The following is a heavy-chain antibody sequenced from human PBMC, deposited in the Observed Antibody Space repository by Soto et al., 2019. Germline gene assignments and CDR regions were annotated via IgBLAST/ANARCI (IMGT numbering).Heavy chain of an antibody. CDR1: GFTFSSYA. CDR3: ARGYCNTTTCYEGLVY. J-gene: IGHJ4*02. CDR2: ISYDGSNK. D-gene: IGHD2-2*01. Sequence: GESLKISCAASGFTFSSYALHWVRQAPGKGLEWVAVISYDGSNKYYADSVKGRFTISRDNSKNALYLQMNSLRAEDTAVYYCARGYCNTTTCYEGLVYWGQGTLVTVSS. V-gene: IGHV3-30*14.